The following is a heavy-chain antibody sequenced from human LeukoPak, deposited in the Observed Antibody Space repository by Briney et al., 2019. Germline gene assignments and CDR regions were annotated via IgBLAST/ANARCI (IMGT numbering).Heavy chain of an antibody. V-gene: IGHV3-74*03. CDR3: AKNGGTPAARAYNWFDP. CDR1: GFTLKNYW. J-gene: IGHJ5*02. D-gene: IGHD2-2*01. Sequence: GGSLRLSCAASGFTLKNYWMHWVRQAPGKGLVWVARIDSDGTSTTHADSVKGRFTISRDNSKNTLYLQMNSLRAEDTAVYYCAKNGGTPAARAYNWFDPWGQGTLVTVSS. CDR2: IDSDGTST.